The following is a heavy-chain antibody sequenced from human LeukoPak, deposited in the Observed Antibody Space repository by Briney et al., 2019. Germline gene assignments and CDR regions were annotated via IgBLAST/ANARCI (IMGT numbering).Heavy chain of an antibody. J-gene: IGHJ4*02. CDR1: GFTFSSYG. CDR3: ARTGRDTSWYIDES. D-gene: IGHD1-14*01. Sequence: GSLRLSCAASGFTFSSYGMHWVRQAPGKGLEWVAFIRYDGSNKYYADSVKGRFTISRDNSKNTLYLQMNSLRAEDTAVYYCARTGRDTSWYIDESWGQGTLVTVSS. CDR2: IRYDGSNK. V-gene: IGHV3-30*02.